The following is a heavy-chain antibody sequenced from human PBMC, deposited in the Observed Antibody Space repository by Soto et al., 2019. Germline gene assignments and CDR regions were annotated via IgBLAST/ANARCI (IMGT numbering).Heavy chain of an antibody. J-gene: IGHJ6*02. V-gene: IGHV3-30*18. CDR2: ISYDGSNK. CDR3: AKSYDFPENGMDG. CDR1: GFTFSSYG. D-gene: IGHD3-3*01. Sequence: QVQLVESGGGVVQPGRSLRLYCAASGFTFSSYGMHWVRQAPGKGLEWVAVISYDGSNKYYADSVKGRFTISRDNSKNTLYLQMNSLRAEDTAVYYCAKSYDFPENGMDGWGQGTTVTVSS.